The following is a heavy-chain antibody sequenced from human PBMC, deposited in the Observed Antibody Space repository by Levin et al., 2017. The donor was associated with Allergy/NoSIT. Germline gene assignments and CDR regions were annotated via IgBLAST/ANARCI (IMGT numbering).Heavy chain of an antibody. CDR1: GYSFTSYW. CDR2: IDPSDSYT. J-gene: IGHJ3*02. Sequence: GGSLRLSCKGSGYSFTSYWISWVRQMPGKGLEWMGRIDPSDSYTNYSPSFQGHVTISADKSISTAYLQWSSLKASDTAMYYCARRGYCSSTSCYGDAFDIWGQGTMVTVSS. CDR3: ARRGYCSSTSCYGDAFDI. D-gene: IGHD2-2*01. V-gene: IGHV5-10-1*01.